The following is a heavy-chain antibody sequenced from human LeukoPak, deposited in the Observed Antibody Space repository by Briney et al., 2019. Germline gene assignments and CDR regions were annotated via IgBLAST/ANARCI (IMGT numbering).Heavy chain of an antibody. CDR2: ISSTSAYI. CDR3: ARVAVSGPTGWFDS. Sequence: GGSLRLSCGGSGFALKSFSLTWVRQAPGKGLEWVSSISSTSAYIHYADSVKGRFTISRDNVDNVVYLEMNGLRAEDTATYYCARVAVSGPTGWFDSWGQGTLVIVSS. CDR1: GFALKSFS. J-gene: IGHJ5*01. V-gene: IGHV3-21*01. D-gene: IGHD2-8*02.